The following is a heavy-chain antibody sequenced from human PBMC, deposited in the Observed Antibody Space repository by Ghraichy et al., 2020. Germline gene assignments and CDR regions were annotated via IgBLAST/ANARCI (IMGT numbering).Heavy chain of an antibody. CDR3: ARQGDSSSWPDTAIDY. V-gene: IGHV4-39*01. Sequence: SETLSLTCTVSGGSISSSSYYWGWIRQPPGKGLEWIGSIYYSGSTYYNPSLKSRVTISVDTSKNQFSLKLSSVTAADTAVYYCARQGDSSSWPDTAIDYWGQGTLVTVSS. D-gene: IGHD6-13*01. CDR2: IYYSGST. CDR1: GGSISSSSYY. J-gene: IGHJ4*02.